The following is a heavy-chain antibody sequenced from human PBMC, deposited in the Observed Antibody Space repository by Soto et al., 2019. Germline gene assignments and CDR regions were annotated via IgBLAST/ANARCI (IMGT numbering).Heavy chain of an antibody. CDR1: GFTFGTYG. CDR3: AREVGSSTSSHYFYYYAMDV. CDR2: ISYDGSNK. Sequence: QVQLVESGGGVVQPGRSLRLSCAASGFTFGTYGMHWVRQAPGKGLQWVALISYDGSNKYYADSVKGRVDISRDNSKNMVYLQMNSLRGEDTAVYYCAREVGSSTSSHYFYYYAMDVWGQGTTVTVSS. D-gene: IGHD6-6*01. J-gene: IGHJ6*02. V-gene: IGHV3-30*03.